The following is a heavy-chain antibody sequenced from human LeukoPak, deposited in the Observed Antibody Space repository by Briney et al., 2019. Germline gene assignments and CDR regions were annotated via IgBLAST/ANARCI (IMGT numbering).Heavy chain of an antibody. CDR3: AKDQIRDYYDSSGYLAIDY. Sequence: GGSLRLSCAASGLTFSSYAMSWVRQAPGKGLEWVSAISGSGATTYCADSVKGRFTISRDNSKNTLYLQMNSLRGEDTAVYYCAKDQIRDYYDSSGYLAIDYWGQGTLVTVSS. CDR1: GLTFSSYA. D-gene: IGHD3-22*01. J-gene: IGHJ4*02. V-gene: IGHV3-23*01. CDR2: ISGSGATT.